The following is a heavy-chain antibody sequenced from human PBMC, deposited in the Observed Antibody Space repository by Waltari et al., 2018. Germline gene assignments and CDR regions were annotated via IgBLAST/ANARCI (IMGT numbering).Heavy chain of an antibody. CDR1: WFSFGFTA. CDR2: ISGTGDGT. CDR3: TKDAYDSPNHYPPTWFDP. Sequence: DVQLAEYGGGLVQPGGSLRLSCVASWFSFGFTAMNWVRQATGKAPEWVAIISGTGDGTFYSNSVRGRFTISRDNSRNTLYLQMNDLKTEDTAVYYCTKDAYDSPNHYPPTWFDPWGHGTLVTVSS. J-gene: IGHJ5*02. D-gene: IGHD3-10*01. V-gene: IGHV3-23*04.